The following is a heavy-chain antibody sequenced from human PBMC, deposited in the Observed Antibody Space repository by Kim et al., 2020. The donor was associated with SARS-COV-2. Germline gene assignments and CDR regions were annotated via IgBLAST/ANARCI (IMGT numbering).Heavy chain of an antibody. CDR2: IYPGDSDV. V-gene: IGHV5-51*01. J-gene: IGHJ4*01. Sequence: GESLKISCKASGYSFTNYWIGWVRQMPGKGLEWMGIIYPGDSDVKYSPSFQGQVTISADTAINTAYLQWRSLRASDTAMYFCARSDDIVVFPAATFDYWG. CDR1: GYSFTNYW. CDR3: ARSDDIVVFPAATFDY. D-gene: IGHD2-15*01.